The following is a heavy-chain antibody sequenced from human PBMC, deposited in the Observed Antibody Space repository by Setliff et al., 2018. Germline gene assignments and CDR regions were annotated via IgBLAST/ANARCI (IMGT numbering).Heavy chain of an antibody. D-gene: IGHD2-15*01. J-gene: IGHJ4*02. CDR2: IWDDGGNK. CDR1: GFTFSTYR. V-gene: IGHV3-33*08. CDR3: AGTCSGSGCYAGLES. Sequence: GGSLRLSCAASGFTFSTYRMHWVRQAPGKGLEWVAVIWDDGGNKYHADSVKGRFTISRENSKNTLYLQMNSLRPEDTAVYYCAGTCSGSGCYAGLESWGQGTPVTVSS.